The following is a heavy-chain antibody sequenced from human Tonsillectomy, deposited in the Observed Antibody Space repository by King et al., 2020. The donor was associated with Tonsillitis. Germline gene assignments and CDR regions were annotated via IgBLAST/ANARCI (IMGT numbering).Heavy chain of an antibody. CDR1: GFTFSSYG. Sequence: VQLVESGGGVVQPGRSLRLSCAASGFTFSSYGMHWVRQAPGKGLEWVAVISYDGSNKYYADSVKGRFTISRDNSKNTLYLQMNSLRAEDTAVYYCAKDHYLDYWVQGTLVTVSS. V-gene: IGHV3-30*18. CDR3: AKDHYLDY. CDR2: ISYDGSNK. J-gene: IGHJ4*02.